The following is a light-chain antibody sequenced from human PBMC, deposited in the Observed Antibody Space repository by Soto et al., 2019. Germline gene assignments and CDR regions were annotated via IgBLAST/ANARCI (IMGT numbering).Light chain of an antibody. Sequence: DIKMTQSPSTLSASVGDRVTITCRASQSVSSWLAWYQQKPGKAPKVLIYKASSIESGVPSRFSGSGSGTEFTLTISSLQPDDFATYYCQQYNSYPWTFGQGTKVEIK. CDR1: QSVSSW. V-gene: IGKV1-5*03. CDR3: QQYNSYPWT. CDR2: KAS. J-gene: IGKJ1*01.